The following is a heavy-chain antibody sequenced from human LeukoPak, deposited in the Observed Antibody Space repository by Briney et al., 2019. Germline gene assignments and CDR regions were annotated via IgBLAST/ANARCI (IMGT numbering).Heavy chain of an antibody. CDR1: GGPLSGYF. CDR3: ARGRGIVVATPRGHYFDH. V-gene: IGHV4-34*01. Sequence: SETLSLTCAVYGGPLSGYFWNWIRQSPGKGLEWIGEINRSGNTTYNPSLKSRVTISVDTSKNQFSLKLSSVTAADTAVYYCARGRGIVVATPRGHYFDHWGQGTPVTISS. D-gene: IGHD2-21*02. CDR2: INRSGNT. J-gene: IGHJ4*02.